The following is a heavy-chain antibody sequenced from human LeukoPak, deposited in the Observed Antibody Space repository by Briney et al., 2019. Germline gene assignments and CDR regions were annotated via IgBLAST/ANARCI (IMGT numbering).Heavy chain of an antibody. CDR3: ARERDSGHDRYYYYMDV. Sequence: SETLSLTCTVSGGSISSYYWSWIRQPAGKGLEWIGRIYTSGSTNYNPSLKSRVTMSVDTSKNQFSLKLSSVTAADTAVYYCARERDSGHDRYYYYMDVWGKGTTVTVSS. CDR1: GGSISSYY. J-gene: IGHJ6*03. V-gene: IGHV4-4*07. D-gene: IGHD5-12*01. CDR2: IYTSGST.